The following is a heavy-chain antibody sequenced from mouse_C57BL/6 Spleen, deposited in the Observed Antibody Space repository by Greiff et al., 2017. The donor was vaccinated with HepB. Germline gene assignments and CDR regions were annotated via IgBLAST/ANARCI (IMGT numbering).Heavy chain of an antibody. Sequence: VQLQQSGAELAKPGASVKLSCKASGYTFTSYWMHWVKQRPGQGLEWIGYINPSSGYTKYNQKFKDKATLTAAKSSSTAYMQLSSLTYEDSAVYYWARQLRGEVYFDYWGQGTTLTVSS. CDR3: ARQLRGEVYFDY. J-gene: IGHJ2*01. CDR1: GYTFTSYW. V-gene: IGHV1-7*01. D-gene: IGHD3-2*02. CDR2: INPSSGYT.